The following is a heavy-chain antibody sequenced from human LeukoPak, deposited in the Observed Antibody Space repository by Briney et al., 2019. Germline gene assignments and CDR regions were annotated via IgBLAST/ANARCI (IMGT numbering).Heavy chain of an antibody. Sequence: GGSLRLSCAASGFSFSMYSMNWVRQAPGKGLEWVSHISGGSPVIDYADSVKGRFTTSRENAKNSLYLQMNSLRAEDTAVYYCAKNRKLRYDFWSGYYNYYYYGMDVWGQGTTVTVSS. CDR2: ISGGSPVI. CDR3: AKNRKLRYDFWSGYYNYYYYGMDV. CDR1: GFSFSMYS. J-gene: IGHJ6*02. V-gene: IGHV3-48*01. D-gene: IGHD3-3*01.